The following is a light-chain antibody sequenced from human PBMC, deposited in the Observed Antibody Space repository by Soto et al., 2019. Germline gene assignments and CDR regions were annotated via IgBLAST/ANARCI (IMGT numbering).Light chain of an antibody. CDR3: TSYAGTDSFFYV. V-gene: IGLV2-8*01. CDR1: SSDVGAYNY. CDR2: EVS. J-gene: IGLJ1*01. Sequence: QSALTQPPSASGSPGQSVTLSCTGTSSDVGAYNYVSWYQQLPGKAPKLIIYEVSKRPSGVPDRFSGSKSGNTASLTVSGLQAEDEADYYCTSYAGTDSFFYVFGTGTKLTVL.